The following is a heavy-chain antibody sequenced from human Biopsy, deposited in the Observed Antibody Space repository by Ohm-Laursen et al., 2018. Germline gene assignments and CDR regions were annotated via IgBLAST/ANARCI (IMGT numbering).Heavy chain of an antibody. CDR3: ATKLTGYFHH. Sequence: ASVKVSCKVPGGTFSNYGVNWVRQAPGQGLEWLGGNIPILGTGNYAQKFQDRVTVAADTPTSTATMELRSLRSDDTAVYYCATKLTGYFHHWGQGTLVIVSS. V-gene: IGHV1-69*06. CDR2: NIPILGTG. CDR1: GGTFSNYG. D-gene: IGHD3-9*01. J-gene: IGHJ1*01.